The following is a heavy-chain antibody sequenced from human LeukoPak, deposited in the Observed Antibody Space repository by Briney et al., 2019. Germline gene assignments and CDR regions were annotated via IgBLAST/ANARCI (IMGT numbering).Heavy chain of an antibody. CDR2: IYYSGST. J-gene: IGHJ4*02. D-gene: IGHD5-24*01. Sequence: SETLSLTCTVSGGSISSGGYYWSWIRQHPGKGLEWIGYIYYSGSTYYNPSLKSRVTISVDTSKNQFSLKLSSVTAADTAVYYCATKGDGYNSGSDYRGQGTLVTVSS. V-gene: IGHV4-31*03. CDR3: ATKGDGYNSGSDY. CDR1: GGSISSGGYY.